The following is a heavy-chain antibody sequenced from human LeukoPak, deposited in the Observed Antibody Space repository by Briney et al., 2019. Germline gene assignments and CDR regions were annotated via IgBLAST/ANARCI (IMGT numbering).Heavy chain of an antibody. CDR1: GGSISSSSYY. Sequence: PSETLSLTCTVSGGSISSSSYYWGWIRQPPGKGLEWIGSIYYSGSAYYNPSLKSRVTISVDTSKNQFSLKLSSVTAADTAVYYCARGYYDYVWGSYRSVNLFDYRGQGTLVTVSS. J-gene: IGHJ4*02. D-gene: IGHD3-16*02. CDR3: ARGYYDYVWGSYRSVNLFDY. CDR2: IYYSGSA. V-gene: IGHV4-39*01.